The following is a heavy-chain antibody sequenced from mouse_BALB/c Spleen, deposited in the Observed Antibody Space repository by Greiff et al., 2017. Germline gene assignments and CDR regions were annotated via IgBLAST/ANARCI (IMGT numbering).Heavy chain of an antibody. D-gene: IGHD1-1*01. V-gene: IGHV1-67*01. Sequence: QVQLKQSGPELVRPGVSVKISCKGSSYTFTDYAMHWVKQSHAKSLEWIGVISTYYGNTNYNQKFKGKATMTVDKSSSTAYMELARLTSEDSAVYYCARENYYGSSYDYAMDYWGQGTSVTVSS. CDR2: ISTYYGNT. CDR1: SYTFTDYA. CDR3: ARENYYGSSYDYAMDY. J-gene: IGHJ4*01.